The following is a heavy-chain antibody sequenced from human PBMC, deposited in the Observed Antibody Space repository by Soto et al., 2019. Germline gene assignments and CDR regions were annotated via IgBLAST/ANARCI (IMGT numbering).Heavy chain of an antibody. CDR2: INNGGEYI. CDR3: ARDESGGSSIRY. D-gene: IGHD6-13*01. Sequence: EVQVVESGGGLVKPGGSLRLSCTAPGSPFSSYGMNWVRQAPGKGLEWVASINNGGEYIYYADSVQGRFTISRDNAKNSLYLQMNSLRAEDTAVYFCARDESGGSSIRYWGQGTLVTVSS. CDR1: GSPFSSYG. V-gene: IGHV3-21*01. J-gene: IGHJ4*02.